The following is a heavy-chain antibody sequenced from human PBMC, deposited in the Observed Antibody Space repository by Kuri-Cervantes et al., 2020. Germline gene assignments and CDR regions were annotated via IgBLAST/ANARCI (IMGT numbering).Heavy chain of an antibody. CDR3: ARGKMGRLVDY. J-gene: IGHJ4*02. CDR1: GGSISSYY. D-gene: IGHD5-24*01. CDR2: IYYSGST. Sequence: GSLRLSCTVSGGSISSYYWSWIRQPPGKGLEWIGYIYYSGSTNYNPSLKSRVTISVDTSKNQFSLKLSSVTAADTAVYYCARGKMGRLVDYWGQGTLVTVSS. V-gene: IGHV4-59*12.